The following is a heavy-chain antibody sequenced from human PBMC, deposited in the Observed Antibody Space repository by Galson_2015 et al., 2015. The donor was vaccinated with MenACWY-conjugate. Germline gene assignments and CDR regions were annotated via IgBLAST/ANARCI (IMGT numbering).Heavy chain of an antibody. CDR3: TTDYFGQYFFDS. CDR1: GFTFSNAW. J-gene: IGHJ4*02. Sequence: SLRLSCAASGFTFSNAWMTWVRQAPRKGLEWVGRIKSKTHSGTPDYAAPVNGRFTISRDDSRNTVYLEMNGLKAEDTGLYYCTTDYFGQYFFDSWGQGTPVTVSS. V-gene: IGHV3-15*01. CDR2: IKSKTHSGTP. D-gene: IGHD2/OR15-2a*01.